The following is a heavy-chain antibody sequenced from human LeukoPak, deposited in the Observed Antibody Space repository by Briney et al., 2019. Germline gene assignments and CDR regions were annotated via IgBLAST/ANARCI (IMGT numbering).Heavy chain of an antibody. V-gene: IGHV3-53*01. D-gene: IGHD2-2*01. CDR2: IYSGGST. Sequence: GGSLRLSCAASGFTVSSNYMSWVRQAPGKGLEWVSVIYSGGSTYYADPVKGRFTISRDNSKNTLYLQMNSLRAEDTAVYYCARVGRPAAMKDYFDYWGQGTLVTVSS. CDR1: GFTVSSNY. CDR3: ARVGRPAAMKDYFDY. J-gene: IGHJ4*02.